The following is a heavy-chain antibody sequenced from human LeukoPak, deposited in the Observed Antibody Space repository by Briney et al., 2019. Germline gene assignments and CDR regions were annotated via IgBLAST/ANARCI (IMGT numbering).Heavy chain of an antibody. Sequence: SETLSLTCSVSGGSISSYYWSWIRQPAGKGLEWIGRIYFTGTTNYNPSLQSRVTISIDTSKYQFSLELSSVTAADTAVYYCARGSSIIWYAFDFGGQGTVVTVSS. D-gene: IGHD6-13*01. V-gene: IGHV4-4*07. CDR2: IYFTGTT. CDR3: ARGSSIIWYAFDF. J-gene: IGHJ3*01. CDR1: GGSISSYY.